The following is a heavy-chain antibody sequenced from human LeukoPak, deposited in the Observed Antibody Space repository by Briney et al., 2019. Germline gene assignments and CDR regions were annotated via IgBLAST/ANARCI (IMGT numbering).Heavy chain of an antibody. CDR3: ARRPPHTYYDFWSGVYYYYMDV. V-gene: IGHV1-8*01. Sequence: ASVKVSCKASGYTFTSYDSNWVRQATGQGLEWMGWMNPNSGNTGYAQKFQGRVTMTRNTSISTAYMELSSLRSEDTAVYYCARRPPHTYYDFWSGVYYYYMDVWGKGTTVTVSS. CDR2: MNPNSGNT. CDR1: GYTFTSYD. J-gene: IGHJ6*03. D-gene: IGHD3-3*01.